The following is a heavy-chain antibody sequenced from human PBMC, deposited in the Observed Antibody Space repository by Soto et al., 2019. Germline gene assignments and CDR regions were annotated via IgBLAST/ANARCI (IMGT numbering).Heavy chain of an antibody. CDR3: ARSYYDSSYYSYFDY. CDR1: GFTFSSYS. J-gene: IGHJ4*02. Sequence: GGSLRLSCAASGFTFSSYSMNWVRQAPGKGLEWVSSISSSISYIYYADSLKGRFTISRDNAKNSLYLQMNSLRAEDTAVYYCARSYYDSSYYSYFDYWGQGTLVTVS. D-gene: IGHD3-22*01. V-gene: IGHV3-21*01. CDR2: ISSSISYI.